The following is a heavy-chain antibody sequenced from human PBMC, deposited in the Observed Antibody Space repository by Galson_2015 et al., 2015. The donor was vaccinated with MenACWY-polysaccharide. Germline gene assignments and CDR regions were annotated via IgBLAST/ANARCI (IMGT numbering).Heavy chain of an antibody. Sequence: SLRLSCAASGFTFSSYSMNWVRQAPGKGLEWVSYISSGGTIYYAESVKGRFTISRDNAKNSLYLQMNSLRDDDTAVYYCARVLKGLVGATPDYWGQGTRVTVSS. CDR1: GFTFSSYS. CDR3: ARVLKGLVGATPDY. D-gene: IGHD1-26*01. V-gene: IGHV3-48*02. CDR2: ISSGGTI. J-gene: IGHJ4*02.